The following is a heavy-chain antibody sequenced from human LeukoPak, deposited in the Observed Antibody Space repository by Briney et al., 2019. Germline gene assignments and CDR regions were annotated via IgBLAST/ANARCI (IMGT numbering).Heavy chain of an antibody. CDR1: GFTFDDFA. D-gene: IGHD3-3*01. V-gene: IGHV3-9*01. J-gene: IGHJ4*02. CDR2: ISWNSGSI. Sequence: PGGSLRLSCAASGFTFDDFAMHWVRQAPGKGLEWVSGISWNSGSIGYADSVKGRFTISRDNAKNSLCLQMNSLRAEDTALYYCAKTRGYDFWSGYFDYWGQGTLVTVSS. CDR3: AKTRGYDFWSGYFDY.